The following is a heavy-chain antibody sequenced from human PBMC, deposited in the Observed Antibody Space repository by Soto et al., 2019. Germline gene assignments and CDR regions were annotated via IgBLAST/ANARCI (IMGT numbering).Heavy chain of an antibody. CDR2: ISGSGGST. J-gene: IGHJ2*01. D-gene: IGHD4-17*01. CDR3: AKRTVGWYFDL. CDR1: GFTFSSYA. V-gene: IGHV3-23*01. Sequence: EVQLLESGGGLVQPGGSLRLSCAASGFTFSSYAMSWVHQAPGKGLEWVSAISGSGGSTYYADSVRGRLTISRDNSKNTLYLQMNSLSAEDTAVYYCAKRTVGWYFDLWGRGTLVTVSS.